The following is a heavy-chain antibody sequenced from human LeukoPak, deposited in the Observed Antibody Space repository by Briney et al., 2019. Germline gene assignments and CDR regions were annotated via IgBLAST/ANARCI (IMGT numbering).Heavy chain of an antibody. Sequence: SVKVSCKASGGTFSSYAISWVRQAPGQGLEWMGGIIPFFGTANYAQKLQGRVTITTDESTSTAYMELSSLRSEDTAVYYCARDRWMAAAASFDYWGQGTLVTVSS. CDR2: IIPFFGTA. V-gene: IGHV1-69*05. CDR1: GGTFSSYA. J-gene: IGHJ4*02. D-gene: IGHD6-13*01. CDR3: ARDRWMAAAASFDY.